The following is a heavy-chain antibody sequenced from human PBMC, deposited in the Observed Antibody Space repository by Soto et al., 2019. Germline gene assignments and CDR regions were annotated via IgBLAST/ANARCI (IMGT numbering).Heavy chain of an antibody. Sequence: GASVKVSCKASGGTFSSYAISWVRQAPGQGLEWMGGIIPIFGTANYAQKFQGRVTITADKSTSTAYMELSSLRSEDTAVYYCARDIVVVPAARGYYGMDVWGQGTKVTVSS. CDR3: ARDIVVVPAARGYYGMDV. J-gene: IGHJ6*02. D-gene: IGHD2-2*01. V-gene: IGHV1-69*06. CDR1: GGTFSSYA. CDR2: IIPIFGTA.